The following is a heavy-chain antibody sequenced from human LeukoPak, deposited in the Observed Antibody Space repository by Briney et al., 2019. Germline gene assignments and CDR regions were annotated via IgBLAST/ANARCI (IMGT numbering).Heavy chain of an antibody. CDR1: GFTFSSYA. CDR3: AKRGVVIRAVIIVGFHKEAYYFDY. J-gene: IGHJ4*02. D-gene: IGHD3-10*01. Sequence: GGSLRLSCAASGFTFSSYAMSWVRQAPGKGLEWVSAISGSGGSTNYADSVRGRFTISRDNPKNTLYRLMTSLRAEDTAVYFCAKRGVVIRAVIIVGFHKEAYYFDYWGQGALVTVSS. CDR2: ISGSGGST. V-gene: IGHV3-23*01.